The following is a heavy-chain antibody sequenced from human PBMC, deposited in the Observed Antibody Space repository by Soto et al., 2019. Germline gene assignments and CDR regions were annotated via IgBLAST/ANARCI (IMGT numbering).Heavy chain of an antibody. J-gene: IGHJ4*02. CDR2: ISGSGGST. Sequence: GGSLRLSCAASGFTFSSYAMSWVRQAPGKGLEWVSAISGSGGSTYYADSVKGRFTISRDNSKNTLYLQMNSLRAEDTAVYYCAQRGSSWYSRGSSPPFDYWGQGTLVTVSS. CDR3: AQRGSSWYSRGSSPPFDY. CDR1: GFTFSSYA. V-gene: IGHV3-23*01. D-gene: IGHD6-13*01.